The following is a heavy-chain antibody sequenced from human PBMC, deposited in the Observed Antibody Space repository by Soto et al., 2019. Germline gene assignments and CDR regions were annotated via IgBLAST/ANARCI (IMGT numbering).Heavy chain of an antibody. CDR2: IYSGGST. J-gene: IGHJ3*02. D-gene: IGHD4-17*01. CDR3: ATMRTVTRDAFDI. CDR1: GFTVSSNY. Sequence: PGGSLRLSCAASGFTVSSNYMSWVRQAPGKGLEWVSVIYSGGSTYYADSVKGRFTISRDNSKNTLYLQMNSLRAEDTAVYYCATMRTVTRDAFDIWGQGTMVTVS. V-gene: IGHV3-53*01.